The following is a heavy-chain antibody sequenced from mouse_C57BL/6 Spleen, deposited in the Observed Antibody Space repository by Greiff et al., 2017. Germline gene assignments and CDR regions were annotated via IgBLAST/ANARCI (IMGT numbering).Heavy chain of an antibody. CDR1: GYAFSSSW. V-gene: IGHV1-82*01. D-gene: IGHD2-4*01. CDR2: IYPGDGDT. Sequence: QVQLKESGPELVKPGASVKISCKASGYAFSSSWMNWVKQRPGKGLEWIGRIYPGDGDTNYNGKFKGKATLTADKSSSTAYMQLSSLTSEDSAVYFCAYDYDEDLAMDYWGQGTSVTVSS. CDR3: AYDYDEDLAMDY. J-gene: IGHJ4*01.